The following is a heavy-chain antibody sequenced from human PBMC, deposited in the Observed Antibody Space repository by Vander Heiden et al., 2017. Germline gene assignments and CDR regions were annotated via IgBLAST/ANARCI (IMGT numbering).Heavy chain of an antibody. V-gene: IGHV1-2*02. CDR2: INPSSGGT. CDR3: ARGGVVVVAATRGRHNWFDP. Sequence: QVQLVQSGAEAKKPGASVKVSCKASGYTFPRYSMHGVRQAPGQGLEWMGWINPSSGGTNYAQKVKGRVTMTRDTSISTAYMELSRLRSDDTAVYYCARGGVVVVAATRGRHNWFDPWGQGTLVTVSS. D-gene: IGHD2-15*01. J-gene: IGHJ5*02. CDR1: GYTFPRYS.